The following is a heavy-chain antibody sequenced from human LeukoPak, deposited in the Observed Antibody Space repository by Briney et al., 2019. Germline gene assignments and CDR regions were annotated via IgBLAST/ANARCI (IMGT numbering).Heavy chain of an antibody. Sequence: PGGSLRLSCAASGFTFSSYWMHWVRHAPGKGLVWVSRINSDGSSTSYADSVKGRFTISRDNAKNTLYLQMNSLRAEDTAVYYCARGESSGWYAGNWFDPWGQGTLVTVSS. D-gene: IGHD6-19*01. CDR3: ARGESSGWYAGNWFDP. CDR2: INSDGSST. J-gene: IGHJ5*02. V-gene: IGHV3-74*01. CDR1: GFTFSSYW.